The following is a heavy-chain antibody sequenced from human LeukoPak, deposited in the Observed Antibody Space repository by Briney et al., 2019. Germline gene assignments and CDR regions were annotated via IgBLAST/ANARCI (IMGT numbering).Heavy chain of an antibody. J-gene: IGHJ4*02. D-gene: IGHD6-13*01. Sequence: SETLSLTCTVSGGSITNYYWSWIRQPPGKGLEWIGYMYYSGGTNYNPSLKSRVTISVDTSKNQFSLKLSSVTAADTAVYYCARHWETSSWYVDYWGQGTLVTVSS. CDR2: MYYSGGT. CDR3: ARHWETSSWYVDY. CDR1: GGSITNYY. V-gene: IGHV4-59*08.